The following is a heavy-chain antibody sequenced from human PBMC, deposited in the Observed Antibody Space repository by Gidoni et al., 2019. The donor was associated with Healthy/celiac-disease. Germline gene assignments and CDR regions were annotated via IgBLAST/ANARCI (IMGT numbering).Heavy chain of an antibody. CDR3: AKDVPETGLF. Sequence: RLSCAASGFTCSSYAMSWVRQAPGKGLGWGSAISGSGGSTYYADSGKGRFTISRDNSKNTLYLQMNSLRAEDTAVYYCAKDVPETGLFWGQGTLVTVSS. V-gene: IGHV3-23*01. D-gene: IGHD2-2*01. CDR1: GFTCSSYA. CDR2: ISGSGGST. J-gene: IGHJ4*02.